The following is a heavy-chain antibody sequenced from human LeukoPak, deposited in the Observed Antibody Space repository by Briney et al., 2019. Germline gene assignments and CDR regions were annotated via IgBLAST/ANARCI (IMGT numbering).Heavy chain of an antibody. D-gene: IGHD1-26*01. CDR1: GFTVSNNY. Sequence: LRLSCVVSGFTVSNNYMSWVRQPPGKGLDWIGSLYYDGRTYYSPSLESRVTVSVDTSKNQFALKLTSVTAADTAVYYCARRGGKWDVNWFDPWGPGTLVTVSS. J-gene: IGHJ5*02. CDR2: LYYDGRT. CDR3: ARRGGKWDVNWFDP. V-gene: IGHV4-59*04.